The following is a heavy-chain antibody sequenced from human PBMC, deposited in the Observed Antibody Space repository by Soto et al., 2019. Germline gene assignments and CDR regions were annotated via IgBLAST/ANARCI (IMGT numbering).Heavy chain of an antibody. J-gene: IGHJ5*02. Sequence: ASVKVSCKASGYTFTSYYMHWVRQAPGQGLEWMGIINPSGGSTSYAQKFQGRVTMTRDTSTSTVYMELSSLRSEDTAVYYCARDLFSLSGYGSGWFDPWGQGTLVTVSS. V-gene: IGHV1-46*01. CDR3: ARDLFSLSGYGSGWFDP. CDR1: GYTFTSYY. D-gene: IGHD5-12*01. CDR2: INPSGGST.